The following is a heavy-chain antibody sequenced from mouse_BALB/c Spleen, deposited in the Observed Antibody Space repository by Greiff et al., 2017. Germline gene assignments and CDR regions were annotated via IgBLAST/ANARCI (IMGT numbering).Heavy chain of an antibody. CDR1: GYTFTSYV. CDR2: INPYNDGT. Sequence: EVQLQQSGPELVKPGASVKMSCKASGYTFTSYVMHWVKQKPGQGLEWIGYINPYNDGTKYNEKFKGKATLTSDKSSSTAYMELSSLTSEDPAVYYCARRGNFPLYAMDYWGQGTSVTVSS. V-gene: IGHV1-14*01. J-gene: IGHJ4*01. CDR3: ARRGNFPLYAMDY.